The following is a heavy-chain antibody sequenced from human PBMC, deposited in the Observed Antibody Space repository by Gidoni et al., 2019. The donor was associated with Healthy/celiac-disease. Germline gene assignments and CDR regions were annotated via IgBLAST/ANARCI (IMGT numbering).Heavy chain of an antibody. CDR3: ARARGYSYGLGY. D-gene: IGHD5-18*01. CDR1: GGSISSYY. Sequence: QVQLQESGPGLVKPSETLSLTCTVSGGSISSYYWSWIRQPPGKGLEWIGYIYYSGSTNYNPSLKSRVTISVDTSKNQFSLKLSSVTAADTAVYYCARARGYSYGLGYWGQGTLVTVSS. V-gene: IGHV4-59*08. J-gene: IGHJ4*02. CDR2: IYYSGST.